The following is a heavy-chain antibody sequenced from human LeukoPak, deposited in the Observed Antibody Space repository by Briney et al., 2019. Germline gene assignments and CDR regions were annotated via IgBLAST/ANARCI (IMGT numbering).Heavy chain of an antibody. Sequence: SGGSLRLSCAASGFTFSSYGMHWVRQAPGKGLEWVAFIRYDGSNKYYADSVKGRFTISRDNSKNTLYLQMNSLRAEDTAVYYCARVAGYSSGWYGVAFDISGQGTMVTVSS. CDR1: GFTFSSYG. J-gene: IGHJ3*02. D-gene: IGHD6-19*01. CDR3: ARVAGYSSGWYGVAFDI. CDR2: IRYDGSNK. V-gene: IGHV3-30*02.